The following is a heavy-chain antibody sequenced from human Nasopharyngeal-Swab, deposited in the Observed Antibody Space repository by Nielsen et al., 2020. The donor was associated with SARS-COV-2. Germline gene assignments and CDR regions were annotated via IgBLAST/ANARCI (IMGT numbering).Heavy chain of an antibody. V-gene: IGHV3-30-3*01. D-gene: IGHD5-18*01. J-gene: IGHJ4*02. CDR2: ISYDESNK. CDR3: ESAGGGYSYADY. CDR1: GFIFSSYA. Sequence: GGSLRLSCAASGFIFSSYAMHWVRQAPGKGLEWVAVISYDESNKYYADSVKGRFTISRDNSKNTLYLKMNNLRAEDTAVYYCESAGGGYSYADYWGQGTRVTVSS.